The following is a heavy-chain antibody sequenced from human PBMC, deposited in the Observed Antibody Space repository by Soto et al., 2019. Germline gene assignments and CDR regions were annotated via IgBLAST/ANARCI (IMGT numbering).Heavy chain of an antibody. CDR1: GGSISSGGYS. D-gene: IGHD3-22*01. CDR2: IYHTGST. Sequence: SETLSLTCAVSGGSISSGGYSWSWILQPPGKGLEGIGYIYHTGSTYYNPSLKSRVTISVDRSKNQFSLKLSSVTAADTAVYYCARGMYYDSSGYLHWGQGTLVSVS. V-gene: IGHV4-30-2*01. J-gene: IGHJ4*02. CDR3: ARGMYYDSSGYLH.